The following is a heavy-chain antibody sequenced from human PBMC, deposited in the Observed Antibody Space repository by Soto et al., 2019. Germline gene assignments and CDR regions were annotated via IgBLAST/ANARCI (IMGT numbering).Heavy chain of an antibody. D-gene: IGHD6-13*01. CDR2: IIPIFGTA. CDR1: RGTFSSYA. Sequence: QVQLVQSGAEVKKPGSSVKVSCKASRGTFSSYAISWVRQAPGQGLEWMGGIIPIFGTANYAQKFQGRVTITADESTSTAYMELSSLRSEDTAVYYCARLYSSSWGTNWFDPWGQGTLVTVSS. CDR3: ARLYSSSWGTNWFDP. V-gene: IGHV1-69*12. J-gene: IGHJ5*02.